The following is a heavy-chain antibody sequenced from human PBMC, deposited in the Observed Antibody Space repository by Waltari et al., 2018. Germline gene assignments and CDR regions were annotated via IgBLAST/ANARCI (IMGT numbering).Heavy chain of an antibody. J-gene: IGHJ6*02. V-gene: IGHV4-34*01. CDR2: INHSGST. Sequence: QVQLQQWGAGLLKPSETLSLTCAVYGGSFSGYYWSWIRQPPGKGLEWIGEINHSGSTSYNPSLKSRVTISVDTSKNQFSLKLSSVTAADTAVYYCARIGENSSSRAYYGMDVWGQGTTVTVSS. D-gene: IGHD6-6*01. CDR3: ARIGENSSSRAYYGMDV. CDR1: GGSFSGYY.